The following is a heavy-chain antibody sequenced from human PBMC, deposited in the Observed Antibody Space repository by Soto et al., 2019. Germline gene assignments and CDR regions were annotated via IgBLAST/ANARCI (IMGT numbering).Heavy chain of an antibody. CDR1: GGSISSGDYY. Sequence: NPSETLSLTCTVSGGSISSGDYYWSWIRQPPGKGLEWIGYIYYSGSTYYNPSLKSRVTISVDTSKNQFSLKLSSVTAADTAVYYCARVGSYYGSGSYLYFDYWGQGTLVTVSS. CDR2: IYYSGST. D-gene: IGHD3-10*01. V-gene: IGHV4-30-4*01. J-gene: IGHJ4*02. CDR3: ARVGSYYGSGSYLYFDY.